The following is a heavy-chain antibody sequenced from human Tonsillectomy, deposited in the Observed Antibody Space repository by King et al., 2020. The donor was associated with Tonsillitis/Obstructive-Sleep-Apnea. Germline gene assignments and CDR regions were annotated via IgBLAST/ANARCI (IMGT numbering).Heavy chain of an antibody. D-gene: IGHD5-24*01. Sequence: QVQLQQWGAGLLKPSETLSLTCAVYGGSFSAYYWSWIRQPPGKGLEWIGEINDSGGTNYNPSLKSRVTISVHTSKNQFSLNLRFVTAEDTAVYYCAGGSYNYNGMDVWGQGTTVTVSS. CDR2: INDSGGT. J-gene: IGHJ6*02. CDR1: GGSFSAYY. V-gene: IGHV4-34*01. CDR3: AGGSYNYNGMDV.